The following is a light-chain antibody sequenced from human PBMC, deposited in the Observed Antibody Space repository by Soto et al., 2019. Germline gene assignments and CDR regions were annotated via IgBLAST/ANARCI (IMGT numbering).Light chain of an antibody. Sequence: EIVMTHSPATLSVSPGERATLSCRASQSVSSNLAWYQQKPGQAPRLLIYGASTRATGIPARFSCSGSGTEFTLTISSLQSEDFAVYYCQQYNNWPPGYTFGQWTKLEIK. CDR2: GAS. CDR3: QQYNNWPPGYT. CDR1: QSVSSN. V-gene: IGKV3-15*01. J-gene: IGKJ2*01.